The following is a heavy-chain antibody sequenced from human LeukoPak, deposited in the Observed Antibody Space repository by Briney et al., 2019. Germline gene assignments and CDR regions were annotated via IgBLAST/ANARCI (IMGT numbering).Heavy chain of an antibody. Sequence: SQTLSLTCAVSGGSISSGGYSWRWIRQPPGMGLEWIVYIYHSGSTYYNPSLKSRVTISVDRSKNQFSLKLSSVTAADTAVYYCARGVRRHNWFDPWGQGTLVTVSS. CDR2: IYHSGST. CDR3: ARGVRRHNWFDP. D-gene: IGHD4-23*01. CDR1: GGSISSGGYS. J-gene: IGHJ5*02. V-gene: IGHV4-30-2*01.